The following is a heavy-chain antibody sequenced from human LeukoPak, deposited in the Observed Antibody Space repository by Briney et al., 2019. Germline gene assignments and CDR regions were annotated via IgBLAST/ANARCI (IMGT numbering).Heavy chain of an antibody. Sequence: SETLSLTCTVSGASISSYYWGWIRQPPGKGLEWIGSIYYSGSTYYNPSLKSRVTISVDTSKNQFSLKLSSVTAADTAVYYCARLTAMVTQLDYWGQGTLVTVSS. CDR2: IYYSGST. J-gene: IGHJ4*02. CDR1: GASISSYY. CDR3: ARLTAMVTQLDY. D-gene: IGHD5-18*01. V-gene: IGHV4-39*01.